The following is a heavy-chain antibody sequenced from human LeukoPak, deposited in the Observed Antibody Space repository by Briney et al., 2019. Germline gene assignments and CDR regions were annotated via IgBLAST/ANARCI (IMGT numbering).Heavy chain of an antibody. CDR1: GFTFSSFA. Sequence: QPGGSLRLSCAASGFTFSSFAMSWVRQAPGKGLEWVSAISDSGGGTYYADSVKGRFTISRDNSKNTLYLHMNSLRAEDTAVYYCAKSREQQLPILFDYWGQGTLVIVSS. J-gene: IGHJ4*02. CDR3: AKSREQQLPILFDY. CDR2: ISDSGGGT. D-gene: IGHD6-13*01. V-gene: IGHV3-23*01.